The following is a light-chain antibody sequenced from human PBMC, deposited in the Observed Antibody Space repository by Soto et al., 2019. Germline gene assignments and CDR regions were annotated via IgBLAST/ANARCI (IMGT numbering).Light chain of an antibody. CDR2: GNS. CDR1: SSNIGAGYD. V-gene: IGLV1-40*01. CDR3: QSHDSSLSAYV. J-gene: IGLJ1*01. Sequence: QSVLTQPHSVSGAPGQRVTISCTGSSSNIGAGYDVHWYEQLPRTDPQLLIYGNSNRPAGVPDRFSGSKSGTSPSLAITGLQAEDEADFYCQSHDSSLSAYVFGTGTQLPVL.